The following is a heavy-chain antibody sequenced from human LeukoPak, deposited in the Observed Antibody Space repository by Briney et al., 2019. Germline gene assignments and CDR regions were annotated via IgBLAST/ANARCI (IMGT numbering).Heavy chain of an antibody. J-gene: IGHJ6*03. CDR2: IYYSGST. CDR1: GGSISSSSYY. CDR3: ARSGGTIFGVVIIDYYYMDV. Sequence: NSSETLSLTCTVSGGSISSSSYYWGWIRQPPGKGLEWIGYIYYSGSTNYNPSLKSRVTISVDTSKNQFSLKLSSVTAADTAVYYCARSGGTIFGVVIIDYYYMDVWGKGTTVTVSS. D-gene: IGHD3-3*01. V-gene: IGHV4-61*05.